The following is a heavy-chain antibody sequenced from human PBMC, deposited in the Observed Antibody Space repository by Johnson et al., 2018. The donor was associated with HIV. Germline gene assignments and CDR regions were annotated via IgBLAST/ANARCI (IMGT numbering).Heavy chain of an antibody. CDR3: AREGGLEAFDI. CDR2: ISYDGSNK. CDR1: GFTFSSYA. J-gene: IGHJ3*02. V-gene: IGHV3-30*04. D-gene: IGHD3-16*01. Sequence: VQLVESGGGVVQPGRSLRLSCAASGFTFSSYAMHWVRQAPGKGLEWVAVISYDGSNKYYADSVKGRFTISRDNSKNTLYLQMNSLRAEDTAVYYCAREGGLEAFDIWGQGTMVTVSS.